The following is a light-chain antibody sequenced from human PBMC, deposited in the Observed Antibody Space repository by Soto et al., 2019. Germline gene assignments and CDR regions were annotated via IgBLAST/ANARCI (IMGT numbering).Light chain of an antibody. Sequence: QPVLTQPPSVSGAPGQRVTISCTGSSSNIGAGYDVHWYQQLPGTAPKLLIYGNSNRPSGVPDRFSGSKSGTSASLAITGLQAEDEADYYCHSYDSSLSGVLFGGGTKLTVL. J-gene: IGLJ2*01. CDR2: GNS. CDR3: HSYDSSLSGVL. CDR1: SSNIGAGYD. V-gene: IGLV1-40*01.